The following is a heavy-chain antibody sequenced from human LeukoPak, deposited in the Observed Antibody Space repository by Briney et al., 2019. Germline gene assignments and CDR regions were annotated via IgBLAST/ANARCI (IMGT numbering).Heavy chain of an antibody. CDR3: VRVKNCGADCRPFDY. V-gene: IGHV3-11*04. J-gene: IGHJ4*02. D-gene: IGHD2-21*02. Sequence: PGGPLRLSCAVSGFTFSGFYMSWIRQAPEKGLEWVSYITSAGTIYYADSVRGRFTISRDNAKSSLYLQMNSLRADDTAVYYCVRVKNCGADCRPFDYWDQGTLVTVSS. CDR2: ITSAGTI. CDR1: GFTFSGFY.